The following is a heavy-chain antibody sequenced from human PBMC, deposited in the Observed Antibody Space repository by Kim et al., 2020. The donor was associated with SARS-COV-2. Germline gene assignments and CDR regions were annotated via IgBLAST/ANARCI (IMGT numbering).Heavy chain of an antibody. V-gene: IGHV4-59*01. D-gene: IGHD3-10*01. J-gene: IGHJ6*02. Sequence: SLKSRVTISVDTSKNQFSLKLSSVTAADTAVYYCARFGELNYYYYGMDVWGQGTTVTVSS. CDR3: ARFGELNYYYYGMDV.